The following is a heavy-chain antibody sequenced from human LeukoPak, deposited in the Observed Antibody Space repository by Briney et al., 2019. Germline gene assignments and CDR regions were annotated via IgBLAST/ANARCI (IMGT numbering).Heavy chain of an antibody. CDR2: INSDGNDS. V-gene: IGHV3-74*01. CDR1: GFTFSNYW. Sequence: GGSLRLSCAASGFTFSNYWMHWVRQTPGKGLVWVSRINSDGNDSLYADAVKGRFTISRDNAKNTLYLQMHSLRAEDSAVYYCVRGVAHWGQGTLATVSP. J-gene: IGHJ4*02. CDR3: VRGVAH.